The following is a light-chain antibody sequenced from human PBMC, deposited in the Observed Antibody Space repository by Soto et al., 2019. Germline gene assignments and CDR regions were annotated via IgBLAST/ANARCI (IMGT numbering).Light chain of an antibody. CDR3: QHYFNWPYT. V-gene: IGKV3-15*01. CDR2: GAS. CDR1: QSVTSN. Sequence: EIVMTQSPATLPLSPGERATLSCRASQSVTSNLASYQQKPGRAPRLLIYGASTRATGIPARFSGSGSGTEFTLTISNLQSEDFALYYCQHYFNWPYTFGQGTKLEIK. J-gene: IGKJ2*01.